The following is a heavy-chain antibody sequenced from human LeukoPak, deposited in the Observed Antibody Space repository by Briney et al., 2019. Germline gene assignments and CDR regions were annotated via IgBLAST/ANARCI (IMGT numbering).Heavy chain of an antibody. J-gene: IGHJ4*02. D-gene: IGHD3-22*01. CDR2: IYYSGSS. Sequence: PSETLSLTCTVSGGSISSYYWSWIRQPPGKGLEWVGYIYYSGSSNYNPSLKSRVTISVDTSKNQFSLKLSSVTAADRAVYYCARTTYYYDRSGYSYYFDYWGQGTLVTVSS. CDR3: ARTTYYYDRSGYSYYFDY. V-gene: IGHV4-59*01. CDR1: GGSISSYY.